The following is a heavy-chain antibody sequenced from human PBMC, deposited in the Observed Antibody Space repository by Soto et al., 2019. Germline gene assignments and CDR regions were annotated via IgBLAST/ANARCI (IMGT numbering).Heavy chain of an antibody. D-gene: IGHD4-17*01. CDR2: ISNSGSNT. J-gene: IGHJ4*02. Sequence: EVQLLESGGGLVQPGGSLRLSCVASEFTFSSSAMSWVRQAPGEGLEWVSSISNSGSNTYYADSVKGRFTISRDNSKNTLYLQMSSLRAEDTAVFYCAKVSARHYGDQIDSWGQGTLVTVSS. V-gene: IGHV3-23*01. CDR3: AKVSARHYGDQIDS. CDR1: EFTFSSSA.